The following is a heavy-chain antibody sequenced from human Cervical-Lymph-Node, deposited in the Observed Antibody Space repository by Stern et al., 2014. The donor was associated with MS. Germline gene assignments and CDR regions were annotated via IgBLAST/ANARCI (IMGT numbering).Heavy chain of an antibody. CDR2: IGGTGGTT. V-gene: IGHV3-23*04. Sequence: EVQLVESGGGLVQPGGSLRLSCAASGFIFSNYAMNWVRQAPGKGLEWVSTIGGTGGTTFYADSVKGRFTISRDNSKNTLYLQMNSLRVEDTAVYYCAKTDSRGCGGTACVDYWGQGTLVTVSS. CDR1: GFIFSNYA. D-gene: IGHD4-23*01. CDR3: AKTDSRGCGGTACVDY. J-gene: IGHJ4*02.